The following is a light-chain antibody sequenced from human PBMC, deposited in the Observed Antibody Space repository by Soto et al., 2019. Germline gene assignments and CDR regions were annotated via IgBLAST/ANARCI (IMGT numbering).Light chain of an antibody. CDR1: SGHSTYA. CDR2: LNADGSY. Sequence: QAVVTQSPSASASLGASVKLTCSLSSGHSTYAIAWHQQHPEKGPRYLMKLNADGSYNKGDGIPDRFSGSSSGAERYLTISSLQSEDEADYYCQTWGSGIHVVFGGGTKLTVL. V-gene: IGLV4-69*01. J-gene: IGLJ2*01. CDR3: QTWGSGIHVV.